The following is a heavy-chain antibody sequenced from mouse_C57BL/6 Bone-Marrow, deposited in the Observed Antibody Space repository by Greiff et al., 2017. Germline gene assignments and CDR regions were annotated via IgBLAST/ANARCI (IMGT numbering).Heavy chain of an antibody. J-gene: IGHJ2*01. CDR2: ILPGSGST. D-gene: IGHD2-10*01. Sequence: QVQLQQSGAELMKPGASVKLSCKATGYTFTGYWIEWVKQRPGHGLEWIGEILPGSGSTNYNEKFKGKATLTADTSSNTAYMQLSSLTTEDSAIYYCARDDPYREYFDYWGQGTTLTVSS. CDR1: GYTFTGYW. V-gene: IGHV1-9*01. CDR3: ARDDPYREYFDY.